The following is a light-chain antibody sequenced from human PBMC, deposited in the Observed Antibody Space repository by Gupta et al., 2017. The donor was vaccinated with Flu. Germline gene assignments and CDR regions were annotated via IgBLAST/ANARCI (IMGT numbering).Light chain of an antibody. V-gene: IGKV1-39*01. CDR2: AAS. Sequence: PSSPSASEGDGVTITIRSTERIDTYLNWSQEKPGKAPKLPLFAASNAQSGVPSRFNDSGSGTEFSLIIDKLQPKDVVSYYCQQRVSPSWTFGQGTTVDIK. CDR1: ERIDTY. CDR3: QQRVSPSWT. J-gene: IGKJ1*01.